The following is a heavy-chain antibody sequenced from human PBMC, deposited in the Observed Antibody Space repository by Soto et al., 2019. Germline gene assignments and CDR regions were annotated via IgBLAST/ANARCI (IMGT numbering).Heavy chain of an antibody. CDR3: AKDGMVRGEGGMDV. J-gene: IGHJ6*02. CDR1: GFTFDDYA. D-gene: IGHD3-10*01. CDR2: ISWNSGSI. V-gene: IGHV3-9*01. Sequence: PGGSLRLSCAASGFTFDDYAMHWVRQAPGKGLEWVSGISWNSGSIGYADSVKGRFTISRDNAKNSLYLQMNSLRAEDTALYYCAKDGMVRGEGGMDVWGQGTTVTVSS.